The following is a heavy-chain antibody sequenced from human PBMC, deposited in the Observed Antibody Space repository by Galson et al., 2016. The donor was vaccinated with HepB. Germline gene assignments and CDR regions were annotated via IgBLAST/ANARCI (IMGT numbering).Heavy chain of an antibody. Sequence: SLRLSCAVSGVTISGTAIHWVRQAPGKGLEWVGRIRSKVNNYATGYGESVKGRFTISRDDSNNMAYLQMRGLKSEDTAVYFCTRRLIGAGDTTDHWGQGTLVIVSS. J-gene: IGHJ5*02. V-gene: IGHV3-73*01. CDR3: TRRLIGAGDTTDH. CDR2: IRSKVNNYAT. CDR1: GVTISGTA. D-gene: IGHD2-21*01.